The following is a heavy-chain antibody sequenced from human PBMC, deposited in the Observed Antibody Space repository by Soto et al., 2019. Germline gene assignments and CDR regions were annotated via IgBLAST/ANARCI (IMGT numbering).Heavy chain of an antibody. CDR1: ESTVSRDW. D-gene: IGHD1-26*01. CDR3: SAGVGDAF. J-gene: IGHJ4*02. V-gene: IGHV3-7*01. Sequence: EVHLVESGGGLVQTGGSLRLSCAIFESTVSRDWMNWVRQAPGKGLEWVAHINQDGSEKYYVDSVKGRFTISRDNAKKSLDLQMTSLSPADTAMYYCSAGVGDAFWGQGTLVTVSS. CDR2: INQDGSEK.